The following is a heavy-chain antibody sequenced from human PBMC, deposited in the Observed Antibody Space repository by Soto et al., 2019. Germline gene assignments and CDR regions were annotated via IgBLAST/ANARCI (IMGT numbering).Heavy chain of an antibody. V-gene: IGHV1-3*05. CDR3: ARAVAVPADFDY. J-gene: IGHJ4*02. Sequence: QVQLVQSGAEEKNPGASVKVSCKASGYTFTGYAMHWVRQAPGQRLEWMGWINAGNGNTKYSQKFQGRGTITRDTSASTAYMELSSRRSEDTAVYYCARAVAVPADFDYWGQGTLVTVSS. CDR2: INAGNGNT. D-gene: IGHD6-19*01. CDR1: GYTFTGYA.